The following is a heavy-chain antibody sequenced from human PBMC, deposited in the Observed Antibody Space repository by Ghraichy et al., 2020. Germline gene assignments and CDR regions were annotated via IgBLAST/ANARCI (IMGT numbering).Heavy chain of an antibody. CDR2: ISVYSGNT. V-gene: IGHV1-18*01. J-gene: IGHJ3*02. D-gene: IGHD3/OR15-3a*01. Sequence: ASVKVSCKASGYSFSDYGISWLRQAPGQGPEWMGWISVYSGNTNHGEKFLDRLTMTTDTSTSTAYMELRSLRSDDTAVYYCAKVSGSFWTDTFDIWGQGTMVTVSS. CDR3: AKVSGSFWTDTFDI. CDR1: GYSFSDYG.